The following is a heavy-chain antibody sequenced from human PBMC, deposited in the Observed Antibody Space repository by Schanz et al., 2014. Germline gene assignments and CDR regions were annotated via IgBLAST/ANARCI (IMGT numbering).Heavy chain of an antibody. D-gene: IGHD3-10*01. CDR3: AKYRGYYRVSGSYRELEY. CDR2: ISGSGGST. Sequence: EVQLAESGGGLVQPGGSLRLSCAASGFNFSDYAMCWVRQAPGKGLEWVSAISGSGGSTYYADSVRGRFTISSDSSKNTLYLQMSSLRADDTAVYYCAKYRGYYRVSGSYRELEYWGQGTLVTVSS. J-gene: IGHJ4*02. V-gene: IGHV3-23*04. CDR1: GFNFSDYA.